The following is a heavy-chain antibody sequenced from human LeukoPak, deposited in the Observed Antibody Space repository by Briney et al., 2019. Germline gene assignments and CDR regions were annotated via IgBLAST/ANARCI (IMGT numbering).Heavy chain of an antibody. CDR1: GGSISSYY. V-gene: IGHV4-59*01. J-gene: IGHJ4*02. CDR2: IYYTGST. CDR3: ARGRLGGSGSYYNVLDY. Sequence: SETLSLTCTVSGGSISSYYWSWIRQPPGKGLEWIGYIYYTGSTNYHPSLKSRVTISVDTSRNQFSLKLSSVTAADTAVYYCARGRLGGSGSYYNVLDYWGQGTLVTVSS. D-gene: IGHD3-10*01.